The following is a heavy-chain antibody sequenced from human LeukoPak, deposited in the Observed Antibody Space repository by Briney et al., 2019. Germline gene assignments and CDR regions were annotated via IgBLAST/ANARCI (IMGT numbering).Heavy chain of an antibody. CDR3: ATLRRSGSYYVKPLDV. Sequence: PSETLSLTCAVYGGSFSGYYWSWIRQPPGKGLEWIGEINHSGSTNYNPSLKSRVTISVDTSKNQFSLKLSSVTAADTAVCYCATLRRSGSYYVKPLDVWGQGTTVTVSS. V-gene: IGHV4-34*01. CDR1: GGSFSGYY. D-gene: IGHD1-26*01. CDR2: INHSGST. J-gene: IGHJ6*02.